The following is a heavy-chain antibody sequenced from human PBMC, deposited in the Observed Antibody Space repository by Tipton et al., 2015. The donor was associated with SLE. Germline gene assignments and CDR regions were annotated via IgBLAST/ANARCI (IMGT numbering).Heavy chain of an antibody. CDR3: ARHDRGLRVAAAGTSFNWFDP. J-gene: IGHJ5*02. CDR2: IYYSGST. CDR1: GGSISSYY. D-gene: IGHD6-13*01. V-gene: IGHV4-59*08. Sequence: TLSLTCTVSGGSISSYYWSWIRQPPGKGLEWIGYIYYSGSTNYNPSLKSRVTISVDTSKNQFSLKLSSVTAADTAVYYCARHDRGLRVAAAGTSFNWFDPWGQGTLVTVSS.